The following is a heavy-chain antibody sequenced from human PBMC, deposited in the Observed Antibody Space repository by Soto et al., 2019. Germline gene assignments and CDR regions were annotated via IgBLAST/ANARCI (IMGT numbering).Heavy chain of an antibody. CDR3: AREGGIVGATAADY. D-gene: IGHD1-26*01. V-gene: IGHV4-31*03. J-gene: IGHJ4*02. CDR2: IYYSGST. CDR1: GGSISSGGYY. Sequence: QVQLQESGPGLVKPSQTLSLTCTVSGGSISSGGYYWSWIRQHPGKCLEWIGYIYYSGSTYYNPSRKRRVTISVDTSKNQFSLKMSSVTAADTAVYYCAREGGIVGATAADYWGQGTLVTVSS.